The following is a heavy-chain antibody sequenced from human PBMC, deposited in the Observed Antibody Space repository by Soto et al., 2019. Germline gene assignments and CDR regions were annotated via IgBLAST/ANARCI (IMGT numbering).Heavy chain of an antibody. Sequence: GGYLRLSCAASGFTFSSYAMSWVRQAPGKGLEWVSAISGSGGSTYYADSVKGRFTISRDNSKNTLYLQMNSLRAEDTAVYYCAKDLWYYCTNGVCPFDYWGQGTLVTVS. J-gene: IGHJ4*02. CDR2: ISGSGGST. V-gene: IGHV3-23*01. CDR3: AKDLWYYCTNGVCPFDY. CDR1: GFTFSSYA. D-gene: IGHD2-8*01.